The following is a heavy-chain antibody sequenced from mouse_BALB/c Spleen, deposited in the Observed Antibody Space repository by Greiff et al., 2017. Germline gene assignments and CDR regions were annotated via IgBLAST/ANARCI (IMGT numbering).Heavy chain of an antibody. Sequence: VKLVESGPGLVKPSQSLSLTCTVTGYSITSDYAWNWIRQFPGNKLEWMGYISYSGSTSYNPSLKSRISITRDTSKNQFFLQLNSVTTEDTATYYCARWAAPEAWFAYWGQGTLVTVSA. CDR2: ISYSGST. D-gene: IGHD1-2*01. V-gene: IGHV3-2*02. CDR1: GYSITSDYA. CDR3: ARWAAPEAWFAY. J-gene: IGHJ3*01.